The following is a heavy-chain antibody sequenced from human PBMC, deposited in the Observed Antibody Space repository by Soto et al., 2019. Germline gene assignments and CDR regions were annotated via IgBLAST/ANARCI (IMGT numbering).Heavy chain of an antibody. CDR1: GYSFTSSW. CDR3: ARLEVYYHMDV. V-gene: IGHV5-10-1*01. Sequence: GVSLKISCKGSGYSFTSSWISWVRQMPGKGLEWMGRIDPSDSYTNYSPSFQGHVTISADRSISTAYLQWSGLKASDTAMYYCARLEVYYHMDVWGQGTTVTVSS. CDR2: IDPSDSYT. J-gene: IGHJ6*02.